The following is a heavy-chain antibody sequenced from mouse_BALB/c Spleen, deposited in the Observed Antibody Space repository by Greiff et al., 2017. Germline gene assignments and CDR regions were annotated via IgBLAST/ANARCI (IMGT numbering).Heavy chain of an antibody. J-gene: IGHJ4*01. D-gene: IGHD1-1*01. V-gene: IGHV2-9*02. Sequence: VKLVESGPGLVAPSQSLSITCTVSGFSLTSYGVHWVRQPPGKGLEWLGVIWAGGSTNYNSALMSRLSISKDNSKSQVFLKMNSLQTDDTAMYYCARDLTTVVAEDAMDYWGQGTSVTVSS. CDR3: ARDLTTVVAEDAMDY. CDR2: IWAGGST. CDR1: GFSLTSYG.